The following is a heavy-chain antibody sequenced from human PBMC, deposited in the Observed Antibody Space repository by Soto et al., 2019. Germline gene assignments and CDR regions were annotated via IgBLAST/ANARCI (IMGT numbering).Heavy chain of an antibody. CDR1: GFTFSDHY. V-gene: IGHV3-72*01. D-gene: IGHD3-10*01. CDR3: ARVLGYGGFDY. CDR2: TRNKANSHTT. Sequence: EVQLVESGGGLVQPGGSLRLSCAASGFTFSDHYMDWVRQAPGKGLEWVGRTRNKANSHTTESAASVKGRFTIPRDDSKNSLYLQMNSLKAEDTAVYYCARVLGYGGFDYWGQGTLVTVSS. J-gene: IGHJ4*02.